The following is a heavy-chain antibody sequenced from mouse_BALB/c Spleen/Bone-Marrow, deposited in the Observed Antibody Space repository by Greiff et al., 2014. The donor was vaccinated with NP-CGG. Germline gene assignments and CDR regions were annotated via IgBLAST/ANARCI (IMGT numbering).Heavy chain of an antibody. CDR1: GFNTKDTY. V-gene: IGHV14-3*02. J-gene: IGHJ4*01. D-gene: IGHD2-4*01. Sequence: EVKLMESGAELVKPGASVKLSCTASGFNTKDTYMHWVKQRPEQGLEWIGRIDPANGNTKYDPKFQGKATITADTSSNTAYLQLSSLTSEDTAVYYCARERDYDYAYALDYWGQGTSVTVSS. CDR3: ARERDYDYAYALDY. CDR2: IDPANGNT.